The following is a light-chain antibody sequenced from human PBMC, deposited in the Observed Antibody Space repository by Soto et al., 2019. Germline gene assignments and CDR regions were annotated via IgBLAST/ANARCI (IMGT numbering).Light chain of an antibody. CDR1: QSVGSF. CDR3: QQYNNWPRT. Sequence: EIVLTQSPATLSLSPGERATLSCRASQSVGSFLAWYQQKPGQAPRLLIYGASTRATGIPARFSGSGSGTEFTLTISSLQSEDFAVYYCQQYNNWPRTFGQGTKVDNK. J-gene: IGKJ1*01. CDR2: GAS. V-gene: IGKV3-15*01.